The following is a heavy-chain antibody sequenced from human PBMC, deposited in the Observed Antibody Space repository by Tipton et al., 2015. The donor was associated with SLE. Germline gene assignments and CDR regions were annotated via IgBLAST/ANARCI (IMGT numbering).Heavy chain of an antibody. Sequence: TLSLTCAVYGGSFSGYYWSWIRHPPGKGLEWIGEINHSGSTYYNPSLKSRVTISVDTSKNQFSLKLSSVTAADTAVYYCAGAFDIWGQGTMVPVSS. CDR3: AGAFDI. CDR2: INHSGST. CDR1: GGSFSGYY. V-gene: IGHV4-34*01. J-gene: IGHJ3*02.